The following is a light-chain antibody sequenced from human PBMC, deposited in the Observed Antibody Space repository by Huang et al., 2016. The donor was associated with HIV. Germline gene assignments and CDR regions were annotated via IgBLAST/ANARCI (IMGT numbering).Light chain of an antibody. V-gene: IGKV3-11*01. CDR3: QQRSNWPPLT. CDR1: QSVSTT. J-gene: IGKJ4*01. CDR2: DAS. Sequence: EIVLTQSPVTLSLSPGDRATLPCRASQSVSTTLAWYQQKPGQAPRLLIYDASSRASGIPARFSGRGSGTDFTLTISSLEPEDFAIYYCQQRSNWPPLTFGGGTKVEMK.